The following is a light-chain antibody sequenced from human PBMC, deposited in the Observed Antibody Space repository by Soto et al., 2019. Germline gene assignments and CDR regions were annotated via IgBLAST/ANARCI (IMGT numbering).Light chain of an antibody. CDR1: ESIARH. CDR2: AGS. CDR3: QQTYSTLSIT. Sequence: DIQMTQSPSSLSASVGDRVTITCRASESIARHLNWYQQRPGKAPKLLIYAGSTLQNGVPSRFRGGGSGTDLTLTIRNLQPEDFATYYCQQTYSTLSITFGQGTRLEI. J-gene: IGKJ5*01. V-gene: IGKV1-39*01.